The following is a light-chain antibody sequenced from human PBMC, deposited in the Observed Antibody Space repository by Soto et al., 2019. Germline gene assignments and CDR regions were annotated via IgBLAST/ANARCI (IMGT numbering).Light chain of an antibody. CDR1: QSISSW. Sequence: DIQMTQSPSTLSASVGDRVTITCRASQSISSWLAWYQQKPGKAPKLLMYDASSLKSGVPSRFSGSGSGTEFTLTISSLQPDDFATYYYQQYNSYSLTFGGGTKVEIK. CDR2: DAS. J-gene: IGKJ4*01. V-gene: IGKV1-5*01. CDR3: QQYNSYSLT.